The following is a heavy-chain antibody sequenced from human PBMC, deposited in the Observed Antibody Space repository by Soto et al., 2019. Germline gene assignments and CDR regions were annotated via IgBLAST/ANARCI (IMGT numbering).Heavy chain of an antibody. CDR2: IYYSGST. D-gene: IGHD6-13*01. J-gene: IGHJ5*02. V-gene: IGHV4-31*03. CDR1: GGSISSGGYY. CDR3: ARVSANSEQLGSLLWFDP. Sequence: SETLSLNCTVAGGSISSGGYYWSWIRQHPGKGLEWIGYIYYSGSTYYNPSLKSRVTISVDTSKNQFSLKLSSVTAADTAVYYCARVSANSEQLGSLLWFDPWGQGTLVT.